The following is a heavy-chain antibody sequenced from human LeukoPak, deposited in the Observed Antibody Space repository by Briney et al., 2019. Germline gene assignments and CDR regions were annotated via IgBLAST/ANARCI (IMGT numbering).Heavy chain of an antibody. CDR3: ARDALTGAFDY. D-gene: IGHD1-20*01. CDR2: IYYSGST. CDR1: GGSISSYY. Sequence: SETLSLTCTVSGGSISSYYWSWIRQPPGKGLEWIGYIYYSGSTNYNPSLKSRVTISADTSKNQFSLELSSVTAADTAVYYCARDALTGAFDYWGQGTLVTVSS. V-gene: IGHV4-59*01. J-gene: IGHJ4*02.